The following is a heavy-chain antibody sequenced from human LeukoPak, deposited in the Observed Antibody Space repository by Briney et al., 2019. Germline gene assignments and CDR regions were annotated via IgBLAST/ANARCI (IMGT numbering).Heavy chain of an antibody. CDR2: IYSGGST. CDR1: GFIVSSNY. V-gene: IGHV3-53*01. CDR3: ARANWGYEQFDY. J-gene: IGHJ4*02. Sequence: GGSLRLSCAVSGFIVSSNYMSWVRQAPGKGLEWVSVIYSGGSTLYADSVKGRFTISRDNAKNTLYLQMTSLRAEDTAVYYCARANWGYEQFDYWGQGTLVTVSS. D-gene: IGHD7-27*01.